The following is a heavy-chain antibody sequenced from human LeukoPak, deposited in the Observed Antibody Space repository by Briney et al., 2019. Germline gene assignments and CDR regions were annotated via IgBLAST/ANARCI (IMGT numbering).Heavy chain of an antibody. CDR2: IYGGGNT. CDR1: GFTFSNAW. D-gene: IGHD3-22*01. Sequence: GGSLRLSCAASGFTFSNAWMNWVRQAPGKGLECVSVIYGGGNTYYADSVGGRFTISRDNSKNTLYLQMNSLRVEDTAMYYCARGRWSSSGYQDYWGRGTLVTVSS. J-gene: IGHJ4*02. CDR3: ARGRWSSSGYQDY. V-gene: IGHV3-53*01.